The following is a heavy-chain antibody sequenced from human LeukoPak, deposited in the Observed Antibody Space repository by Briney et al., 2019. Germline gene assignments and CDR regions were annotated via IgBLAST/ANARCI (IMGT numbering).Heavy chain of an antibody. V-gene: IGHV1-69*13. CDR3: ARGITMVREGFDY. Sequence: ASVKVSCKASGYTFTSYAMNWVRQAPGQGLKWMGGIIPIFGTANYAQKFQGRVTITADESTSTAYMELSSLRSEDTAVYYCARGITMVREGFDYWGQGTLVTVSS. CDR1: GYTFTSYA. D-gene: IGHD3-10*01. J-gene: IGHJ4*02. CDR2: IIPIFGTA.